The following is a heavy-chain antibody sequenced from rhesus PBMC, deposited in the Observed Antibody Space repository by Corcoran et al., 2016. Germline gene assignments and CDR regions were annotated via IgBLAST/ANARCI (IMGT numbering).Heavy chain of an antibody. Sequence: QLQLQESGPGLVKPSETLSVTCAVSGGSISSSYWSWIRQAPGKGLEGIGFIYGSGSSTNYNPSPKSRLTLSGDTSKNQLSLKLSSVTTADTVVYYCARDSSGSYNGNFDYWGQGVLVTVSS. J-gene: IGHJ4*01. CDR2: IYGSGSST. V-gene: IGHV4-169*02. CDR1: GGSISSSY. CDR3: ARDSSGSYNGNFDY. D-gene: IGHD1-44*02.